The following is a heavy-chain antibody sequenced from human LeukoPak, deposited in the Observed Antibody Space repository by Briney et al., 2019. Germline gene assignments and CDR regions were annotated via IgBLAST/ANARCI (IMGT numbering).Heavy chain of an antibody. Sequence: SETLSLTCAVSGGSISSYYWSWIRQPPGKGLEWIGYIYYSGSTNYNPSLKSRVTISVDPSKNQFSLKLSSVTAADTAVYYCARDRSGSYADYWGQGTLVTVSS. CDR1: GGSISSYY. V-gene: IGHV4-59*01. CDR2: IYYSGST. J-gene: IGHJ4*02. D-gene: IGHD3-10*01. CDR3: ARDRSGSYADY.